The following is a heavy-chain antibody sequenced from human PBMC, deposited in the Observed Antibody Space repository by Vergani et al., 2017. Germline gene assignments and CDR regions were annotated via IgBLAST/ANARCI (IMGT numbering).Heavy chain of an antibody. V-gene: IGHV3-23*01. CDR3: AKLPGPAAILGYYYYYGMDV. J-gene: IGHJ6*02. D-gene: IGHD2-2*02. CDR1: GFTFSSYA. Sequence: EVQLLESGGGLVQPGGSLRLSCAASGFTFSSYAMSWVRQAPGKGLEWVSAISGSGGSTYYADSVKGRFTISRDNSKNTLYLQMNSLRAEDTAVYYCAKLPGPAAILGYYYYYGMDVWGQGTTVTVSS. CDR2: ISGSGGST.